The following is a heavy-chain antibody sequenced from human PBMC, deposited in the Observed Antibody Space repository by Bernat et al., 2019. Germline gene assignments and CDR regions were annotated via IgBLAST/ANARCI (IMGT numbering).Heavy chain of an antibody. J-gene: IGHJ6*02. CDR3: ARDKWLANHYYYYGMDV. Sequence: QGQRGESGGGLVKPGGSLRLSCAASGFTFSDYYMSWIRQAPGKGLEWVSYISSSGSTIYYADSVKGRFTISRDNAKNSLYLQMNSLRAEDTAVYYCARDKWLANHYYYYGMDVWGQGTTVTVSS. V-gene: IGHV3-11*01. D-gene: IGHD6-19*01. CDR1: GFTFSDYY. CDR2: ISSSGSTI.